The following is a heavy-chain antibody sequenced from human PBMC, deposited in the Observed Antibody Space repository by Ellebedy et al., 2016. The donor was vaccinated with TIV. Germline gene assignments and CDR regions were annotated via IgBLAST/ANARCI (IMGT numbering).Heavy chain of an antibody. CDR3: ARDSKNGWAFDI. CDR1: GGSINSYY. CDR2: IYYSGST. V-gene: IGHV4-59*01. D-gene: IGHD1-1*01. Sequence: SETLSLTCTVSGGSINSYYWSWIRQPPGKGLEWIGYIYYSGSTNYNPSLKSRVTLAVNRSRNQISLKLNSVTVADTAMYYCARDSKNGWAFDIWGQGTMVTVSS. J-gene: IGHJ3*02.